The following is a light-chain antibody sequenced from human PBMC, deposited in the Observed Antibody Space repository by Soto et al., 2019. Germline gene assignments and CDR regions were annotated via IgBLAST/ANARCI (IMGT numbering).Light chain of an antibody. CDR2: EVN. V-gene: IGLV2-14*01. CDR3: SSYTSRITWV. CDR1: SSDVGGYNY. J-gene: IGLJ3*02. Sequence: QSAPTQPASVSGSPGQSITISCTGSSSDVGGYNYVSWFQQHPGKAPKLLIYEVNNRPSGISNRFFGSKSGHTASLTISGLQAEDEADYYCSSYTSRITWVFGGGTKLTVL.